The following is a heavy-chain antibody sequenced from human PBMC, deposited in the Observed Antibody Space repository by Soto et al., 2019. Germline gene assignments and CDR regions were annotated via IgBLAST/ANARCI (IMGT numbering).Heavy chain of an antibody. CDR2: IIPILGIA. CDR3: ARHTAEYGGYDISLGGAFDI. Sequence: GASVKVSCKASGGTFSSYTISWVRQAPGQGLEWMGRIIPILGIANYAQKFQGRVTIIADKSTSTAYMELSSLRSEDTAVYYCARHTAEYGGYDISLGGAFDIWGQGTMVTVSS. CDR1: GGTFSSYT. J-gene: IGHJ3*02. V-gene: IGHV1-69*02. D-gene: IGHD5-12*01.